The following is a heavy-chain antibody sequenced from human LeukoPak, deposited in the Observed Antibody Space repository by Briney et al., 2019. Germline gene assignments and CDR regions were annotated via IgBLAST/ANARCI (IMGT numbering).Heavy chain of an antibody. CDR2: ISGSGGST. V-gene: IGHV3-23*01. Sequence: GRSLGLSCAASGFTFSSYAMSWVRQAPGKGLEWVSAISGSGGSTYYADSVKGRFTISRDNSKNTLYLQMNSLRAEDTAVYYCAKPRIRYSGYDFGYWGQGTLVTVSS. D-gene: IGHD5-12*01. CDR1: GFTFSSYA. J-gene: IGHJ4*02. CDR3: AKPRIRYSGYDFGY.